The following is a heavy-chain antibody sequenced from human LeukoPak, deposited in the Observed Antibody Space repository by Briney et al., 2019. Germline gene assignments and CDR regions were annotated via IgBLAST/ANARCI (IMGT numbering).Heavy chain of an antibody. D-gene: IGHD3-16*01. J-gene: IGHJ4*02. CDR1: GFTFSSYW. CDR2: INSDGSST. V-gene: IGHV3-74*01. CDR3: ARRGGRAMPRQGVYYFDY. Sequence: PGGSLRLSCAASGFTFSSYWMHWVRQAPGKGLVWVSRINSDGSSTSYADSVKGRFTISRDNAKNSLYLQMNSLRAEDTAVYYCARRGGRAMPRQGVYYFDYWGQGTLVTVSS.